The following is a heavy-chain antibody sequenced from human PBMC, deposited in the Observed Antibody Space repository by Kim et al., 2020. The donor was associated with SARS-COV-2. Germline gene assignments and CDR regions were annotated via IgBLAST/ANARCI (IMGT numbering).Heavy chain of an antibody. D-gene: IGHD6-13*01. Sequence: ASVKVSCKASGYTFTSYGIIWVRQAPGQGLEWLGWINTYKGNTNYAQIIQDRVTLTADTSTGTAYMDLRSLRSDDTAIYYCARVIGESIPRAEAGTPDDPWGQGTLVTVTS. J-gene: IGHJ5*02. V-gene: IGHV1-18*04. CDR2: INTYKGNT. CDR3: ARVIGESIPRAEAGTPDDP. CDR1: GYTFTSYG.